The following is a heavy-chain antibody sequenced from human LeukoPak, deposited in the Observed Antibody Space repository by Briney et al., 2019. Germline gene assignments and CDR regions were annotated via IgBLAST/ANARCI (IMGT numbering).Heavy chain of an antibody. J-gene: IGHJ4*02. Sequence: GGSLRLSCAASGITFSSYAMSWVRQAPTKGLEWVPGISGSGGSTYYADSVKGRFTISRDNSKNTLYLQMNSLRAEDTAVYYCARVTLTGYYAFDYWGQGTLVTVSS. CDR1: GITFSSYA. D-gene: IGHD3-9*01. CDR3: ARVTLTGYYAFDY. CDR2: ISGSGGST. V-gene: IGHV3-23*01.